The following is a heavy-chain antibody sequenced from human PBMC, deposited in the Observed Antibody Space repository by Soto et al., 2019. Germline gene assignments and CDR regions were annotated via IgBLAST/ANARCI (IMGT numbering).Heavy chain of an antibody. CDR1: GFTFSSYA. D-gene: IGHD2-21*01. CDR2: IDYSGGST. Sequence: EVQLLESGGGLVQPGGSLRLSCAASGFTFSSYAMSWVRQAPGKGLEWVSAIDYSGGSTYYADSVKGRFTFSRDNSKNTLYVQMNSLRADDTAVYYCASGWGGYSFDYWGQGTLVTVAS. J-gene: IGHJ4*02. V-gene: IGHV3-23*01. CDR3: ASGWGGYSFDY.